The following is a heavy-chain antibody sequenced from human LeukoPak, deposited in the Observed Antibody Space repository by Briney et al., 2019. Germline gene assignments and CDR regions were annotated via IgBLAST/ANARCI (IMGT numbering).Heavy chain of an antibody. CDR2: TKQDGSAK. D-gene: IGHD2-2*01. Sequence: GGSLRLSCAASGFRFSRYWMTWVRQAPGKGLEWVANTKQDGSAKSYVDSVKGRFTISRDNAKNSLYLQMNSLRDDDTGVYYCASQPAAADVDYWGQGTLVTVSS. V-gene: IGHV3-7*03. CDR3: ASQPAAADVDY. J-gene: IGHJ4*02. CDR1: GFRFSRYW.